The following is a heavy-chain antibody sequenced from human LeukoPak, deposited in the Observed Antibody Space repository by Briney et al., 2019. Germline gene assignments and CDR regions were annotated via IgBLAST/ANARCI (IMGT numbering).Heavy chain of an antibody. Sequence: SETLSLTCTVSGGSISSYYWSWIRQPPGKGLEWIGYIYYSGSTNYNPSLKSRVTISVDTSKNQFSLKLSSVTAADTAVYYCARGGSVTPIVVVTATQGEFDYWGQGTLVTVSS. CDR3: ARGGSVTPIVVVTATQGEFDY. D-gene: IGHD2-21*02. CDR1: GGSISSYY. V-gene: IGHV4-59*12. CDR2: IYYSGST. J-gene: IGHJ4*02.